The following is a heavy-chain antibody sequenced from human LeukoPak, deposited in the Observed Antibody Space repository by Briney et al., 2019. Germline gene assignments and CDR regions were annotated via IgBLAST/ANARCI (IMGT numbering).Heavy chain of an antibody. V-gene: IGHV1-2*02. D-gene: IGHD3-9*01. CDR2: INPNSGGT. CDR3: ASGVRYFDWLDC. Sequence: ASVKVSCTASGYTFTGYYIHWVRQAPGQGLECMGWINPNSGGTNSAQKFQGRVTMTRDTSISTAYMELSRLRSDDTAVYYCASGVRYFDWLDCWGQGTLVTVSS. CDR1: GYTFTGYY. J-gene: IGHJ5*01.